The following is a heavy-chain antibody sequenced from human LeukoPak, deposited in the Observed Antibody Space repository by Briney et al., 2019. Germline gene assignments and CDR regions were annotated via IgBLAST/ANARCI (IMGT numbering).Heavy chain of an antibody. J-gene: IGHJ6*03. CDR3: VRALGANYFDSSGSYTGYYYYMDV. CDR1: GFTFSSYE. Sequence: GGSLRLSCAVSGFTFSSYEMNWVRQAPGRGLEWVSYISSSGSIIYYADSVKGRFTISRDNAKNSLYLQMNSLRAEDTAVYYCVRALGANYFDSSGSYTGYYYYMDVWGKGTTVTISS. CDR2: ISSSGSII. D-gene: IGHD3-22*01. V-gene: IGHV3-48*03.